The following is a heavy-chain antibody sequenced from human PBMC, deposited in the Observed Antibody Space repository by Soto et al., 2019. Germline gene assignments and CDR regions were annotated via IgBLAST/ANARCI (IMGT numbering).Heavy chain of an antibody. CDR1: GGSFSDYY. CDR3: AKSYSSNWYDYFDY. Sequence: SETLSLTCSVYGGSFSDYYWSWIRQPPGKGLEWIGEINHSGSTNYNPSLKSRVTISVHTSKNQFSLKLSSVTAADTALYYCAKSYSSNWYDYFDYWGQGTLVTVSS. V-gene: IGHV4-34*01. CDR2: INHSGST. J-gene: IGHJ4*02. D-gene: IGHD6-13*01.